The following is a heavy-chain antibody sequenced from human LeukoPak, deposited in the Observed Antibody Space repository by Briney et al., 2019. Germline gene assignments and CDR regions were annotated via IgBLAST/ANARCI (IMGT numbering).Heavy chain of an antibody. V-gene: IGHV1-69*13. J-gene: IGHJ4*02. Sequence: SVKASCKASGGTFSSFAIDWVRRAPGQGLEWMGGIFPMFGKTNYAQKFQGRVTITADESTSTVYMDLSSLRSDDTAVYYCARVWEYSYGYRNAYDYWGQGTLVTVSS. CDR3: ARVWEYSYGYRNAYDY. CDR1: GGTFSSFA. CDR2: IFPMFGKT. D-gene: IGHD5-18*01.